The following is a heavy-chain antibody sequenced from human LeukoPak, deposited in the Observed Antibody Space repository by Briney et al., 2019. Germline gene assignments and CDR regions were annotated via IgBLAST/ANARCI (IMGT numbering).Heavy chain of an antibody. CDR2: IYYSGST. V-gene: IGHV4-39*01. CDR3: ARHPLAHGYQYYDFWSGYQDVNSNY. Sequence: SETLSLTCTVSGGFISSSRYYWGWIRQPPGKGLEWIGSIYYSGSTYYNPSLKSRVTISVDTSKNQFSLKLSSVTAADTAVYYCARHPLAHGYQYYDFWSGYQDVNSNYWGQGTLVTVSS. D-gene: IGHD3-3*01. J-gene: IGHJ4*02. CDR1: GGFISSSRYY.